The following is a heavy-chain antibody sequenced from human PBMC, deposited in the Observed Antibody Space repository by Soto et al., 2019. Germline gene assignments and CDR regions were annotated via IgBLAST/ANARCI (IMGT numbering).Heavy chain of an antibody. CDR1: GGTFSSYT. J-gene: IGHJ4*02. CDR2: IIPILGIA. D-gene: IGHD3-22*01. Sequence: GASVKVSCKASGGTFSSYTISWVRQAPGQGLEWMGRIIPILGIANYAQKFQGRVTITADKSTSTAYMELISLRSEDTAVYYCARDHYYDSSGAHWGQGTLVTVSS. CDR3: ARDHYYDSSGAH. V-gene: IGHV1-69*04.